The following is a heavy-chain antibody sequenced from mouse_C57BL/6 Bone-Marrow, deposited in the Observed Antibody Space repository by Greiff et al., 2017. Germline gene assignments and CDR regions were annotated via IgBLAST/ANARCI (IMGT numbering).Heavy chain of an antibody. V-gene: IGHV1-84*01. CDR3: ARELRFYYYAMDY. CDR1: GYTFTDYY. J-gene: IGHJ4*01. Sequence: QVQLKESGPELVKPGASVKISCKASGYTFTDYYINWVQQRPGQGLEWIGWIYTGSDNTKYNEKFKGKATLTVDTSSITGYMQLSSLTAEDSAVYFCARELRFYYYAMDYWGQGTSVTVSS. CDR2: IYTGSDNT. D-gene: IGHD1-1*01.